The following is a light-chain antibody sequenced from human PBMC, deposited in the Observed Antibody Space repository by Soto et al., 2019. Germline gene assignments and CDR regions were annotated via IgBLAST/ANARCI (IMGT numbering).Light chain of an antibody. V-gene: IGLV2-14*03. CDR3: PVWDSDSDHVV. Sequence: QSALTQPASVSGSLGQSITISCTGTSSDVGGYAYVSWYQQHPGKAPKLIIYEVRNRPSGVSDRFSGSKSGNTASLTISGLQAEDEADYYCPVWDSDSDHVVFGGGTKLTVL. J-gene: IGLJ2*01. CDR2: EVR. CDR1: SSDVGGYAY.